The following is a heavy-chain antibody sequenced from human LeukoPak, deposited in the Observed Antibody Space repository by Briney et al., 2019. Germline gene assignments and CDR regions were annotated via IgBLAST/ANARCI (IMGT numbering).Heavy chain of an antibody. J-gene: IGHJ4*02. CDR3: AGHHPRNTVDF. CDR1: GGSISSGGYS. V-gene: IGHV4-30-4*07. D-gene: IGHD2/OR15-2a*01. CDR2: ISDIGSI. Sequence: PSQTLSLTWAVSGGSISSGGYSWSWIRQPPGKGLEWIAYISDIGSINYNPSLKSRVTISLDTSKNQFSLKLSSVTAADTAVYYCAGHHPRNTVDFWGQGTLVTVSS.